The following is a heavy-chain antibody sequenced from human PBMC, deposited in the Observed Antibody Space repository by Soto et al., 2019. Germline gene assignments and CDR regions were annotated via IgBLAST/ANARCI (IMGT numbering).Heavy chain of an antibody. Sequence: PSETLSLTCTVSGESVSSGFYYWNWIRQAPGKGLEWIGSILSSGRSNYNPSLRSRVSMSVDTSKNQFSLRLTSVGAADSAIYYCARVVRCTRSGCYYVAMDVWGQGTTVTVSS. CDR2: ILSSGRS. CDR3: ARVVRCTRSGCYYVAMDV. V-gene: IGHV4-61*01. CDR1: GESVSSGFYY. J-gene: IGHJ6*02. D-gene: IGHD2-15*01.